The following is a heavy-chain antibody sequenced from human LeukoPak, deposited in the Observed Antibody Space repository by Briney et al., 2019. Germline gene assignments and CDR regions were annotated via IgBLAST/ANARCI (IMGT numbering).Heavy chain of an antibody. Sequence: SETLSLTCTVSGGSISDGHWLSWVRQPPGKGLEWIGEIYQSGITNYNPSLKSRVTISVDKSKNEISLNLNSVTAADTAVYYCARHKAGWPRRYYYYYYMDVWGKGTTVTISS. CDR1: GGSISDGHW. D-gene: IGHD2-15*01. CDR3: ARHKAGWPRRYYYYYYMDV. V-gene: IGHV4-4*02. CDR2: IYQSGIT. J-gene: IGHJ6*03.